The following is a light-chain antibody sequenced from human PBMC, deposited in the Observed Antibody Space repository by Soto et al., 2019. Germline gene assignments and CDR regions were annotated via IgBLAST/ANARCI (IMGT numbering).Light chain of an antibody. Sequence: QSALTQPASVSGSPGQSITISCTGTSSDVGGYNYVSRYQQHPGKAPKLMIYDVSNRPSGVSNRFSGSKSGNTASLTISGLQAEDEADYYCNSYTSSGTVVFGGGTKLTVL. J-gene: IGLJ2*01. CDR1: SSDVGGYNY. V-gene: IGLV2-14*03. CDR2: DVS. CDR3: NSYTSSGTVV.